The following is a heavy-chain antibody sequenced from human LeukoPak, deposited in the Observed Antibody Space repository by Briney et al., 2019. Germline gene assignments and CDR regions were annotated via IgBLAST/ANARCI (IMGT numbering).Heavy chain of an antibody. Sequence: GSLRLSCAASGFTFNAFGMNWVRQAPGKGLEWVSYIGTTSGAIYYADSVKGRFTISRDSAKNSLYQQMNSLRAEDTAVYYCARGVVYPAWSGPHWSDYWGQGALVTVSS. CDR1: GFTFNAFG. CDR2: IGTTSGAI. J-gene: IGHJ4*02. D-gene: IGHD3-3*01. V-gene: IGHV3-48*01. CDR3: ARGVVYPAWSGPHWSDY.